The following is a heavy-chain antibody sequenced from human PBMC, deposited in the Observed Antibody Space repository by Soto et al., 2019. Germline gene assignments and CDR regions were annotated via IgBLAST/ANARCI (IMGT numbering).Heavy chain of an antibody. CDR3: VCLSLDY. D-gene: IGHD3-16*01. Sequence: GGSLRLSCAASGFTFSSYGMHWVRQAPGKGLEWVAVISYDGSNKYYADSVKGRFTISRDNSKNTLYLQMNSLRAEDTAVYYCVCLSLDYWGQGTLVTVSS. CDR1: GFTFSSYG. V-gene: IGHV3-30*03. CDR2: ISYDGSNK. J-gene: IGHJ4*02.